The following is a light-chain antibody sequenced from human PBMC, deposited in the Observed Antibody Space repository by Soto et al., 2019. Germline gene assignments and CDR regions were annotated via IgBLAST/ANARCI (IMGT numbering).Light chain of an antibody. CDR2: WAS. CDR1: QSVLYSSNNKNY. CDR3: QQYYSTPRT. Sequence: DIVMTQSPDSLAVSLGERATINCKSSQSVLYSSNNKNYLAWYQQKPGQPPKLIIYWASARESGVPDRFSGSGSGTDFTHTISSLQAEDVAVYYCQQYYSTPRTFGQGTKVEI. V-gene: IGKV4-1*01. J-gene: IGKJ1*01.